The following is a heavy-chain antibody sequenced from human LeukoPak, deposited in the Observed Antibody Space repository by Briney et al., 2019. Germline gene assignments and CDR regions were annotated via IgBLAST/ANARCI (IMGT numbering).Heavy chain of an antibody. J-gene: IGHJ6*02. V-gene: IGHV1-2*02. CDR1: GYTFTGYY. CDR2: INPNSGGT. Sequence: GASVKVSCKASGYTFTGYYMHSVRQAPGQGLEGMGWINPNSGGTNYAQKFQGRVTMTRDTSISTAYMELSRLRSDDTAVYYCARDLRNVAYYYGMDVWGQGTTVTVSS. D-gene: IGHD1-14*01. CDR3: ARDLRNVAYYYGMDV.